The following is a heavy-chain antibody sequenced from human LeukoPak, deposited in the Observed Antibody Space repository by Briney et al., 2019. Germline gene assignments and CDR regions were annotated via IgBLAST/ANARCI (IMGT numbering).Heavy chain of an antibody. CDR3: ARETDSTLFDY. CDR1: GFTFSSYE. J-gene: IGHJ4*02. CDR2: ISSSGSTI. D-gene: IGHD2-2*01. V-gene: IGHV3-48*03. Sequence: GGSLRLSCAASGFTFSSYEMNWVRQAPGKGLEWVSYISSSGSTIYYADSVKGRFTMYRDNAKNSLYLQMNSLRAEDTAVYYCARETDSTLFDYWGQGTLVTVSS.